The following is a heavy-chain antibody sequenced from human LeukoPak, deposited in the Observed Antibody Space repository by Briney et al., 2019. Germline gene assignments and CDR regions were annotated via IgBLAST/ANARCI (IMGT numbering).Heavy chain of an antibody. V-gene: IGHV3-11*04. CDR3: ARDQGASSSAYYHFDY. J-gene: IGHJ4*02. D-gene: IGHD6-13*01. CDR1: GFTFSDYY. Sequence: GGSLRLSCAASGFTFSDYYMGWIRQAPGKGLEWVSYISANSGSTIYYADSVKGRFTISRDNAKNSLYLQMNSLRAEDTAVYYCARDQGASSSAYYHFDYWGQGTLVTVSS. CDR2: ISANSGSTI.